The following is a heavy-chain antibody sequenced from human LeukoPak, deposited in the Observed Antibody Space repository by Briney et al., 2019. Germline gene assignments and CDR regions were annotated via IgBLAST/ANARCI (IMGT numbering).Heavy chain of an antibody. CDR1: GFTFSSYS. CDR3: ARLGSFYCSGGSCSLGWFDP. V-gene: IGHV3-21*01. Sequence: GGSLRLSCAASGFTFSSYSMNWVRQAPGKGLEWVSSISSSSSYIYYADSVKGRFTISGDNAKNSLYLQMNSLRAEDTAVYYCARLGSFYCSGGSCSLGWFDPWGQGTLVTVSS. D-gene: IGHD2-15*01. CDR2: ISSSSSYI. J-gene: IGHJ5*02.